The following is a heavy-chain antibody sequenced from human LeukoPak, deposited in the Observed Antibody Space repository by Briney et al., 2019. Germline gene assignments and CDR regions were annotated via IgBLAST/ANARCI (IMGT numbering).Heavy chain of an antibody. V-gene: IGHV1-18*01. Sequence: ASVKVSCKASGYTFTSYGISWVRRAPGQGLEWMGWISAYNGNTNYAQKLQGRVTMTTDTSTSTAYMELRSLRSDDTAVYYCARDADSSGWYKEGYWGQGTLVTVSS. CDR3: ARDADSSGWYKEGY. J-gene: IGHJ4*02. CDR2: ISAYNGNT. D-gene: IGHD6-19*01. CDR1: GYTFTSYG.